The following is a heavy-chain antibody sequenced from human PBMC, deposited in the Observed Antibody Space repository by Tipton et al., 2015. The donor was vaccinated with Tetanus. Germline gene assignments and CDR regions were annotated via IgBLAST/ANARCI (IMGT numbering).Heavy chain of an antibody. CDR3: ASARLRGSGGNYYYGLDV. V-gene: IGHV4-34*01. CDR2: INHSGST. CDR1: GGSFSGYY. J-gene: IGHJ6*02. D-gene: IGHD3-10*01. Sequence: TLSLTCAVYGGSFSGYYWSWIRQPPGKGLEWIGEINHSGSTNYNPSLKSRVTISVDTSKNQFSLKLSSVTAADTAVYYCASARLRGSGGNYYYGLDVWGQGTTVTVSS.